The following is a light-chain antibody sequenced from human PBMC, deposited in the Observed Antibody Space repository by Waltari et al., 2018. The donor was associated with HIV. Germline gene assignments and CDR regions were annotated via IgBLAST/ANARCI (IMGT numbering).Light chain of an antibody. CDR1: NSNIRNNA. V-gene: IGLV1-36*01. Sequence: QSVLTQPPSVSEAPSQRVTISCSVTNSNIRNNAVNWYQHLPGKAPKLLIYYDNLLSSGVSDRFSGSKSGASASLAISGLQSEDEADYYCAAWDDTLNGFVFGSGTRVTVL. CDR2: YDN. CDR3: AAWDDTLNGFV. J-gene: IGLJ1*01.